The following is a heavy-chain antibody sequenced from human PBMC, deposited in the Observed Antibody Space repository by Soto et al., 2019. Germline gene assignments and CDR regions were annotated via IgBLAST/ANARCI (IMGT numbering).Heavy chain of an antibody. V-gene: IGHV4-31*03. Sequence: SETLSLTCTVSGGSISSGGYYWSWIRHHPGKGLEWIGYIYYSGSTYYNPSLKSRVTISVDTSKNQFSLKLSSVTAADTAVYYCARASRHFGVVIGNWFDPWGQGTLVTVSS. CDR1: GGSISSGGYY. D-gene: IGHD3-3*01. CDR2: IYYSGST. CDR3: ARASRHFGVVIGNWFDP. J-gene: IGHJ5*02.